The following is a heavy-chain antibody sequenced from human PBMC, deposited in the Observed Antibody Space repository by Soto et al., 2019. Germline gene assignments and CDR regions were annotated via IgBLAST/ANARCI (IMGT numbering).Heavy chain of an antibody. V-gene: IGHV3-30*18. CDR3: AKVGRQWLVTSDFNY. CDR1: GFTFSDYA. CDR2: VSHDGRIT. J-gene: IGHJ4*02. D-gene: IGHD6-19*01. Sequence: VPLVESGGGVVQPGRSLRLSCAASGFTFSDYAMHWVRQAPGKGLEWVAVVSHDGRITHYVDSVKGRFTISRDSSKNTVSLEMTSLRAEDTAVYYCAKVGRQWLVTSDFNYWGQGALVTVSS.